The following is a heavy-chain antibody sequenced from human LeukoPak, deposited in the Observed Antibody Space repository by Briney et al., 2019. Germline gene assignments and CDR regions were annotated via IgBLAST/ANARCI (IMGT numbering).Heavy chain of an antibody. CDR1: GGSISSYY. CDR2: IYTSGST. CDR3: ARLLYGSGSYYLDY. D-gene: IGHD3-10*01. J-gene: IGHJ4*02. Sequence: SETLSLTCTVSGGSISSYYWSWIRQPAGKGLEWIGRIYTSGSTNYNPSLKSRVTMSVDTSKNQFSLKLSSVTAADTAVYYCARLLYGSGSYYLDYWGQGTLVTVSS. V-gene: IGHV4-4*07.